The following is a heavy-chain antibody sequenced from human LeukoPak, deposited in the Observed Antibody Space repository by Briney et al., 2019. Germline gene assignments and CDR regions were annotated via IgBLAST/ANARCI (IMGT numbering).Heavy chain of an antibody. CDR1: GFTFSSYS. D-gene: IGHD2-15*01. J-gene: IGHJ4*02. CDR3: ARVGHCGSCYLLPFAGLDS. V-gene: IGHV3-21*01. CDR2: ISSSSSYI. Sequence: GGSPRLSCAASGFTFSSYSMNWVRQAPGKGLEWVSSISSSSSYIYYADSVKGRFTISRDNAKNSLYLQMNSLRAEDTAVYYCARVGHCGSCYLLPFAGLDSWGQGTLGTVSS.